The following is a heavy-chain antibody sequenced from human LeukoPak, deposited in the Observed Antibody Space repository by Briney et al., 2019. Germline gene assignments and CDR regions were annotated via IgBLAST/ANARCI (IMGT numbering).Heavy chain of an antibody. D-gene: IGHD6-13*01. CDR3: ARGSSSWSHEFDP. V-gene: IGHV4-39*01. J-gene: IGHJ5*02. CDR1: GGSISSSSYY. Sequence: PSETLSLTCTVSGGSISSSSYYWGWIRQPPGKGLEWIGSIYYSGSTYYNPSLKSRVTISVDTSKNQFSLKLSSVTAADTAVYYCARGSSSWSHEFDPWGQGTLVTVS. CDR2: IYYSGST.